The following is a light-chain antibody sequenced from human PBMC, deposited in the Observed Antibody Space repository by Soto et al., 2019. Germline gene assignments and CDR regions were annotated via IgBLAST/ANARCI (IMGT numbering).Light chain of an antibody. J-gene: IGKJ1*01. V-gene: IGKV3-15*01. CDR2: DAS. Sequence: EIVMTQSPATLSVSPGERATLSCRASQSVSSNLAWYQQKPGQAPRLLIYDASTRATGIPARFSGSGSGTAFSLTISSLQSEDFAVYYCQQYNNWWTFGQGTKVEIK. CDR3: QQYNNWWT. CDR1: QSVSSN.